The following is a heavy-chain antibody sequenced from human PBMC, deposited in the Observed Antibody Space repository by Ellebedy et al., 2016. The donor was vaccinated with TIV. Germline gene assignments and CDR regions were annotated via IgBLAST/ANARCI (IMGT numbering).Heavy chain of an antibody. CDR2: ISSVSSTI. CDR3: AKASVGGPIMD. Sequence: GESLKISCAASGFAFSRYSLHWVRQASGKGLERVSYISSVSSTIYYADSVKGRFTISRDNAKNSLFLQMNSLRDEETAVYYCAKASVGGPIMDWGQGTLVTVSS. V-gene: IGHV3-48*02. D-gene: IGHD3-16*01. J-gene: IGHJ4*02. CDR1: GFAFSRYS.